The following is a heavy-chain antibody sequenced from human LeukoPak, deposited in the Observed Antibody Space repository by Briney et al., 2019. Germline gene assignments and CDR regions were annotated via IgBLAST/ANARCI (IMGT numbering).Heavy chain of an antibody. V-gene: IGHV5-10-1*01. J-gene: IGHJ6*04. D-gene: IGHD2-2*01. CDR1: GYSFTSYW. CDR2: IDPSDSYT. CDR3: ARDIVVVPAAMNYYYGRDV. Sequence: GEPLRISCKGSGYSFTSYWISWVRQMPGKGLEWMGRIDPSDSYTNYSPSFQGHVTISADKSLSTAYLQWSSLKASDTAMYYCARDIVVVPAAMNYYYGRDVWGEGATVTVSS.